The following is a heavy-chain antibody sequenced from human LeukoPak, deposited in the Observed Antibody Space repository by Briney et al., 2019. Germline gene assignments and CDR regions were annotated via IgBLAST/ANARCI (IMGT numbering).Heavy chain of an antibody. CDR1: GGLMRRYY. CDR2: IYYSGST. J-gene: IGHJ5*02. Sequence: SETLSLTCTLSGGLMRRYYWIWIRQPPGKGLEWIGYIYYSGSTNYNPSLKSRDTISVDTSKNQFSLKLSSVTAADTAVYYCARGASGSYFWFDPWGQGTLVTVSS. D-gene: IGHD1-26*01. CDR3: ARGASGSYFWFDP. V-gene: IGHV4-59*01.